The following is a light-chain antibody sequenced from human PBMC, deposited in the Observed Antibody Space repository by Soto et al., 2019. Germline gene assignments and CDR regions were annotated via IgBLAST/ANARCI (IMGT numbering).Light chain of an antibody. J-gene: IGKJ1*01. CDR1: QSISTW. Sequence: DIQMTQSPSTLSASVGDRVTITCRASQSISTWLAWYQQKPGQAPKVLIYQASSLHSGVPSRFSGSGSGTEFTLTISSLQTDDSATYDCQHCGGSWTVGQGTKVEIK. V-gene: IGKV1-5*03. CDR3: QHCGGSWT. CDR2: QAS.